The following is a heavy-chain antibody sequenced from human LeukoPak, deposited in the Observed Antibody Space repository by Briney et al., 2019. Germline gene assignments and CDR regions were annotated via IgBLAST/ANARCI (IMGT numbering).Heavy chain of an antibody. J-gene: IGHJ6*03. D-gene: IGHD4-17*01. Sequence: GASVKVSCKASGGTFSSYAISWVRQAPGQGLEWMGGIIPIFGTANYAQKFQGRVTITADKSTSTAYMELSSLRSEDTAVYYCARSGDYSLYYYYYMDVWGKGTTVTVSS. CDR3: ARSGDYSLYYYYYMDV. CDR1: GGTFSSYA. CDR2: IIPIFGTA. V-gene: IGHV1-69*06.